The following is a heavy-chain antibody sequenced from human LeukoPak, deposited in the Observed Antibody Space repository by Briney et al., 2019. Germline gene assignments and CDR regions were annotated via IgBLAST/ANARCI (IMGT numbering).Heavy chain of an antibody. CDR3: ARTTSLTASGYDY. Sequence: ASVRVSCRASGYTFINYHINWVRQASGQGLEWMGWMNPNSGDRGYAQNFQGRVTITSDTSISTAYMELSSLRSEDTAVYFCARTTSLTASGYDYWGQGTLVTVPS. CDR1: GYTFINYH. D-gene: IGHD4-17*01. CDR2: MNPNSGDR. J-gene: IGHJ4*02. V-gene: IGHV1-8*03.